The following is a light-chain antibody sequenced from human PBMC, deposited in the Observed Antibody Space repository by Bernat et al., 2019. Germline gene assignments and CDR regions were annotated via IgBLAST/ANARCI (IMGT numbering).Light chain of an antibody. CDR3: SSYTSSSTFV. Sequence: QSALTQPPSVSGSPGQSVTISCTGTSSDVGSYNRVSWYQQPPCTAPKLMIYEVSNRPSGVPDRFSGSKSGNTDSLTIYGLQAEDEADYYCSSYTSSSTFVVGGGTKLTVL. CDR2: EVS. J-gene: IGLJ3*02. CDR1: SSDVGSYNR. V-gene: IGLV2-18*02.